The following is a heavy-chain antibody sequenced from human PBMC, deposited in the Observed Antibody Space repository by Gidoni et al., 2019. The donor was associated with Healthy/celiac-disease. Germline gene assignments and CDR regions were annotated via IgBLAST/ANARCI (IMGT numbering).Heavy chain of an antibody. J-gene: IGHJ4*02. V-gene: IGHV3-23*01. CDR2: ISGSGGST. Sequence: EVQLLESGGGLVQPGGSLGLSWAASGFTFSSSAMSWVRQAPGKGLEWVSAISGSGGSTYYADSVKGRFTISRDNSKNTLYLQMNSLRAEDTAVYYCAKDTPYYDSSGYHHSPFDYWGQGTLVTVSS. CDR3: AKDTPYYDSSGYHHSPFDY. D-gene: IGHD3-22*01. CDR1: GFTFSSSA.